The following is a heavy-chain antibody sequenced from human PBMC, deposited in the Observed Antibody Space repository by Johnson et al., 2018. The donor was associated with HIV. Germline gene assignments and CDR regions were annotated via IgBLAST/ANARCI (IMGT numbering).Heavy chain of an antibody. J-gene: IGHJ3*02. CDR3: ASPSGGSYWAFDI. Sequence: YYADSVKGRFTISRDNSKNTLYLQMNSLRAEDTAVYYCASPSGGSYWAFDIWGQGTMVTVSS. D-gene: IGHD1-26*01. V-gene: IGHV3-30*01.